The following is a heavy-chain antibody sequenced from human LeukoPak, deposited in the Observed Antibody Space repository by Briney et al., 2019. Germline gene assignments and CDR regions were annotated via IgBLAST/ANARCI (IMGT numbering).Heavy chain of an antibody. J-gene: IGHJ5*02. Sequence: SETLSLTCTVSGGSISSGSYYWSWIRQPAGKGLEWIGRIYTSGSTNYNPSLKSRVTISYTPKNQFSLKLNSVTAADTAVYYCARVDGSCSGGSCPSGNWFDPWGQGTLVTVSS. CDR3: ARVDGSCSGGSCPSGNWFDP. V-gene: IGHV4-61*02. CDR1: GGSISSGSYY. D-gene: IGHD2-15*01. CDR2: IYTSGST.